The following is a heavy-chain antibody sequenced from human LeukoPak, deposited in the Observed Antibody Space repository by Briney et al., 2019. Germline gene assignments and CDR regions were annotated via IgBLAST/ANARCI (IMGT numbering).Heavy chain of an antibody. V-gene: IGHV4-61*01. J-gene: IGHJ5*02. CDR1: GGSVSSGNSY. CDR3: AREYSGRFDP. CDR2: IYYSGST. D-gene: IGHD4-23*01. Sequence: SETLSLTCTVSGGSVSSGNSYWNWIRQPPGKGLEWIGYIYYSGSTNYNPPLKSQVTMSIDTSKNQFSLRLSSVTAADTAIYYCAREYSGRFDPWGQGTLVTVSS.